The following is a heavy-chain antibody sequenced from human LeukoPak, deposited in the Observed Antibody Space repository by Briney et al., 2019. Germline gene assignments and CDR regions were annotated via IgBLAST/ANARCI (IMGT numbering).Heavy chain of an antibody. V-gene: IGHV4-34*01. CDR3: ARGLGSGSRLIP. CDR2: INHSGST. Sequence: SETLSLTCAVYGGSFSGYYWSWIRQPPVKGLEWIGEINHSGSTNYNPSLKSRVTISVDTSKNQFSLKLSSVTAADTAVYYCARGLGSGSRLIPWGQGTLVTVSS. D-gene: IGHD1-26*01. J-gene: IGHJ5*02. CDR1: GGSFSGYY.